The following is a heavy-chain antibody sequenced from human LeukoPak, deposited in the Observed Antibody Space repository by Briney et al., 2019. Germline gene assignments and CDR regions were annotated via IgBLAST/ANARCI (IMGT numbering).Heavy chain of an antibody. CDR1: GGSISSYY. Sequence: SETLSLTCTVSGGSISSYYWSWIRQPPGKGLEWIGYIYTSGSTNYNPSLKSRVTISVDTSKNQFSLKLSSVTAADTAVYYCASLPTPYDFWSGYLGALSDDFDYWGQGTLVTVSS. V-gene: IGHV4-4*09. J-gene: IGHJ4*02. CDR2: IYTSGST. CDR3: ASLPTPYDFWSGYLGALSDDFDY. D-gene: IGHD3-3*01.